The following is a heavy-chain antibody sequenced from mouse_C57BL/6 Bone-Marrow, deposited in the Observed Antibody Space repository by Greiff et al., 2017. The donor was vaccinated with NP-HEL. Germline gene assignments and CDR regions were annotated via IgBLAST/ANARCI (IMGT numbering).Heavy chain of an antibody. D-gene: IGHD1-1*01. CDR1: GYTFTSYW. J-gene: IGHJ4*01. CDR3: ARGPYYYGSSYFYYYAMDY. CDR2: IHPNSGST. Sequence: QVQLQQPGAELVKPGASVKLSCKASGYTFTSYWMHWVKQRPGQDLEWIGMIHPNSGSTNYNEKFKSKATLTVDKSSSTAYMQLSSLTSEDSAVXYCARGPYYYGSSYFYYYAMDYWGQGTSVTVSS. V-gene: IGHV1-64*01.